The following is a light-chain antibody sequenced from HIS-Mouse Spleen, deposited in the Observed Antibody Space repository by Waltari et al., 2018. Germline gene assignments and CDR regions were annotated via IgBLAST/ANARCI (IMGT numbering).Light chain of an antibody. Sequence: SYELTQPPSVSVSPGQTASIPCSGDQLGDKYACWYQQKPGQSPVLVIYQDSKRPSGIPERFSGSNSGNTATLTISGTQAMDEADYYCQAWDSSNVVFGGGTKLTVL. J-gene: IGLJ2*01. CDR3: QAWDSSNVV. CDR1: QLGDKY. CDR2: QDS. V-gene: IGLV3-1*01.